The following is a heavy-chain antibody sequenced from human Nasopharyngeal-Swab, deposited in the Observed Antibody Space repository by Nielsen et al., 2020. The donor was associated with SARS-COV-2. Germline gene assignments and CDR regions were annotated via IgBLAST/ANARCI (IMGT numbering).Heavy chain of an antibody. V-gene: IGHV6-1*01. D-gene: IGHD3-9*01. CDR2: TYYGSKWYN. CDR1: GDSVSSNNVG. Sequence: SETLSLTCAISGDSVSSNNVGWNWIWQSPSRGLEWLGRTYYGSKWYNHYAPSVKSRVTIKPDTSKNQFSLQMDSVTPEDSAVYYCARGFLQTGFDYWGQGTLVTVSS. J-gene: IGHJ4*02. CDR3: ARGFLQTGFDY.